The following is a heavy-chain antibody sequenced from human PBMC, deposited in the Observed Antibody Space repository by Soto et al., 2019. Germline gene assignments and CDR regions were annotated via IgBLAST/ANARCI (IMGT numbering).Heavy chain of an antibody. CDR2: ISSSSSYI. J-gene: IGHJ6*02. V-gene: IGHV3-21*01. D-gene: IGHD6-13*01. CDR1: GFTFNSYS. CDR3: ARDSTAGSSYYYYGMDV. Sequence: GGSLRLSCAASGFTFNSYSMNWVRQAPGKGLEWVSSISSSSSYIYYADSVKGRFTISRDNAKNSLYLQMNSLRAEDTAVYYCARDSTAGSSYYYYGMDVWGQGTTVTVSS.